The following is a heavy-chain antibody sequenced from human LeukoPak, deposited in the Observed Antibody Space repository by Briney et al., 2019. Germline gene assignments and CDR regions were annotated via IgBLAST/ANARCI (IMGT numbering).Heavy chain of an antibody. J-gene: IGHJ6*03. D-gene: IGHD4-23*01. CDR2: IYYSGST. CDR3: ARATTVVTPPSFYYYYYYMDV. V-gene: IGHV4-59*08. Sequence: SETLSLTCTVSGGSISSYYWSWIRQPPGKGLEWIGYIYYSGSTNYNPSLKSRVTISVDTSKNQFSLKLSSVTAADTAVYYCARATTVVTPPSFYYYYYYMDVWGKGTTATVSS. CDR1: GGSISSYY.